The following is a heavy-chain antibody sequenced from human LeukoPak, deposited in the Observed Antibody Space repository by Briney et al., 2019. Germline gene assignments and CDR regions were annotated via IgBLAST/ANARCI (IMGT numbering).Heavy chain of an antibody. V-gene: IGHV3-23*01. CDR1: GFTFSIYA. CDR2: ITSSGEAT. Sequence: GGSLRLSCDASGFTFSIYAMSRVRQGTGKGLEWVSSITSSGEATYYADSVKGRFTISRDNSRYTLYLQMNSLRAEDTAVYYCARDLVVRGVIIIGWGQGTLVTVSS. CDR3: ARDLVVRGVIIIG. J-gene: IGHJ4*02. D-gene: IGHD3-10*01.